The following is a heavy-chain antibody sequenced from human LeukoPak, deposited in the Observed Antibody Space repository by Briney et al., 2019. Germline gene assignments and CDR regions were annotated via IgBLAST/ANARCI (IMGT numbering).Heavy chain of an antibody. D-gene: IGHD5-24*01. CDR3: AKDRIPDGKYSIDF. Sequence: GGSLRLSCAASGFTFSYYAMSWVRQAPGKGLEWVSVIVGDGGGIHYADSVSGRFTISRDNSRNTLYLQMNSLRVEDTAVYYCAKDRIPDGKYSIDFWGQGTLVTVSS. V-gene: IGHV3-23*01. CDR1: GFTFSYYA. J-gene: IGHJ4*02. CDR2: IVGDGGGI.